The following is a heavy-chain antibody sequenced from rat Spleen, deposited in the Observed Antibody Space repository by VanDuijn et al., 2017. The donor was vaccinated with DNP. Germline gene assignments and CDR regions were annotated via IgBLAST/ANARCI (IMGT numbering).Heavy chain of an antibody. CDR3: ATSTGISLYAMDA. V-gene: IGHV5S10*01. CDR1: GFTFINYG. CDR2: ILYDGSGT. D-gene: IGHD1-9*01. J-gene: IGHJ4*01. Sequence: EVKLVESGGGLVQPGRSLKLSCAASGFTFINYGMAWVRQAPKKGLEWVATILYDGSGTYYRDSVKGRFTISRDNAKSTLYLQMDSLRSEDTASYYCATSTGISLYAMDAWGQGTSVTVSS.